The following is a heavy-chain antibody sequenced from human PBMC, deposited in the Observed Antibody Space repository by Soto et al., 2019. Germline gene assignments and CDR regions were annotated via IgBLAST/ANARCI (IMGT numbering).Heavy chain of an antibody. CDR1: GGSVSSGTYY. V-gene: IGHV4-61*01. Sequence: SETLSLTCTVFGGSVSSGTYYWSWIRQPPGKGLEWIGYSFHSGSATYNPSLKSRVTISLDTSKNQFSLKLTSVTAADTAVYYCAREDTAMTPWGQGTLVTVSS. J-gene: IGHJ5*02. CDR3: AREDTAMTP. CDR2: SFHSGSA. D-gene: IGHD5-18*01.